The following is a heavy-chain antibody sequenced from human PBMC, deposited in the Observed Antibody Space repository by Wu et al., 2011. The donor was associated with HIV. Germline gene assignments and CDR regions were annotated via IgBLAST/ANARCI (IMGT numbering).Heavy chain of an antibody. D-gene: IGHD3-3*01. Sequence: QVQLVQSGAEVKKPGASVKVSCKTSGYTFTSYYMQWVRQAPGQGLEWMGRVIPILGTTNYAQKFRGRVTITADESTTTTYLELSSLRSEDTAVYYCARAYDLWSGSGYYYYMDVWGKGTTVSVSS. CDR3: ARAYDLWSGSGYYYYMDV. V-gene: IGHV1-69*11. CDR2: VIPILGTT. CDR1: GYTFTSYY. J-gene: IGHJ6*03.